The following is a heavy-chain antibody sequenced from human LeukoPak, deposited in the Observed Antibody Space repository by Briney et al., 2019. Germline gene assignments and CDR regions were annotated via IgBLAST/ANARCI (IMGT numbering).Heavy chain of an antibody. D-gene: IGHD6-19*01. Sequence: ASVKVSCKASGYTFTSYDINWVRQVTGQGLEWMGWMNPKSGNAGYAQKFQGRVTITRNTSISTAYMEVSSLRYEDTAVYYCARRAVDNSYYYYMDVWGKGTTVTVSS. CDR3: ARRAVDNSYYYYMDV. V-gene: IGHV1-8*03. CDR2: MNPKSGNA. CDR1: GYTFTSYD. J-gene: IGHJ6*03.